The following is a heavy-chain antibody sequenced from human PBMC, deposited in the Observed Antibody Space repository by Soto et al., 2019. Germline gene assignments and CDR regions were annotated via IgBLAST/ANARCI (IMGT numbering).Heavy chain of an antibody. CDR3: TTVSDFWSGYSPVGFDP. CDR2: IKSKTDGGTT. J-gene: IGHJ5*02. CDR1: GFTFSNAW. Sequence: EVQLVESGGGLVKPGGSLRLSCAASGFTFSNAWMNWVRQAPGKGLEWVGRIKSKTDGGTTDYAAPVKGRFTISRDDSKNTLYLQMNSLKTEDTAVYYCTTVSDFWSGYSPVGFDPWGQGTLVTVSS. D-gene: IGHD3-3*01. V-gene: IGHV3-15*07.